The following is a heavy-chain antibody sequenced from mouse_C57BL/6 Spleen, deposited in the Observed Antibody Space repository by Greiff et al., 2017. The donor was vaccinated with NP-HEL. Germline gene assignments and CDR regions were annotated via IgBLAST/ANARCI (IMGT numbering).Heavy chain of an antibody. CDR1: GYTFTDYY. J-gene: IGHJ2*01. D-gene: IGHD1-1*01. V-gene: IGHV1-76*01. CDR3: ARGNYYGDFDY. Sequence: VKLMESGAELVRPGASVKLSCKASGYTFTDYYINWVKQRPGQGLEWIARIYPGSGNTYYNEKFKGKATLTAEKSSSTAYMQLSSLTSEDSAVYFCARGNYYGDFDYWGQGTTLTVSS. CDR2: IYPGSGNT.